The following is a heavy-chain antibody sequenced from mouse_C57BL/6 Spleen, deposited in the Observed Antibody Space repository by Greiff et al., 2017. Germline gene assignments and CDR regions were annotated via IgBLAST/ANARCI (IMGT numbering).Heavy chain of an antibody. D-gene: IGHD4-1*01. CDR3: ARQLGRGYFDY. CDR1: GYTFTSYW. J-gene: IGHJ2*01. CDR2: IHPNSGST. Sequence: VQLVESGAELVKPGASVKLSCKASGYTFTSYWMHWVKQRPGQGLEWIGMIHPNSGSTNYNEKFKSKATLTVDKSSSTAYMQLSSLTSEDSAVYYCARQLGRGYFDYWGQGTTLTVSS. V-gene: IGHV1-64*01.